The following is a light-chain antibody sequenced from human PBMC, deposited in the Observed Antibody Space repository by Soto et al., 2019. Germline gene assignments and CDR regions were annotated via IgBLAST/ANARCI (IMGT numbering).Light chain of an antibody. CDR3: QQADISQLT. Sequence: DIQMTQFPSSVSASVGDRVTITCRASQPLGAWLAWYQQKPGKAPKLLIYATSTLETGVPSRFSGGGSGTQFTLTITSLQPEDCATYYCQQADISQLTFGGGTRVEIK. J-gene: IGKJ4*01. V-gene: IGKV1-12*01. CDR1: QPLGAW. CDR2: ATS.